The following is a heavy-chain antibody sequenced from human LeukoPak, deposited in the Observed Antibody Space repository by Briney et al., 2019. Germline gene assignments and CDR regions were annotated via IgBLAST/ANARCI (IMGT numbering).Heavy chain of an antibody. V-gene: IGHV3-66*01. CDR2: IYSGGST. J-gene: IGHJ3*02. D-gene: IGHD3-22*01. Sequence: PGGSLRLSCAASGFTVSSNYMSWVRQAPGKGLEWVSVIYSGGSTYYADSVEGRFTISRDNSKNTLYLQMNSLRAEDTAVYYCARENYYDSSGYSKGAFDIWGQGTMVTVSS. CDR1: GFTVSSNY. CDR3: ARENYYDSSGYSKGAFDI.